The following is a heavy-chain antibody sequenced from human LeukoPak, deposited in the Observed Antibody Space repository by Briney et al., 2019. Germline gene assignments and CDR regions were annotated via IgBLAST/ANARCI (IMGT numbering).Heavy chain of an antibody. Sequence: SETLSLTCTISGESIGSYFWSWIRQPAGKGLEWIGRISASGSTYYSPSPKSRVSMSVDKSKDQFSLNLTSLSAADTAIYYCARGEVYGESYYWGQGTLVSVSS. CDR2: ISASGST. J-gene: IGHJ4*02. CDR3: ARGEVYGESYY. CDR1: GESIGSYF. D-gene: IGHD3-10*01. V-gene: IGHV4-4*07.